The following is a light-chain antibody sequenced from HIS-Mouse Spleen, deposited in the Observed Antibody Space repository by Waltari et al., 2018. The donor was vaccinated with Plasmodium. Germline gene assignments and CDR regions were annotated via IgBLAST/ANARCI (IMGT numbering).Light chain of an antibody. CDR3: QQYNNWSFT. CDR2: GAF. V-gene: IGKV3-15*01. CDR1: QSVSSN. Sequence: EIVMTQSTATLSVSPGERATLSCRASQSVSSNLAWYQQKPGQAPRLLIYGAFTRATGIPARFSGSGSGTEFTLTISSLQSEDFAVYYCQQYNNWSFTFGPGTKVDIK. J-gene: IGKJ3*01.